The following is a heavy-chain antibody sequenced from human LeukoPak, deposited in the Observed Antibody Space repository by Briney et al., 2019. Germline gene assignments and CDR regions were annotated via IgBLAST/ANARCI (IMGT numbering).Heavy chain of an antibody. CDR1: GGSISSSSYY. V-gene: IGHV4-39*01. J-gene: IGHJ4*02. CDR2: IYYSGST. Sequence: PSETLSLTCTVSGGSISSSSYYWGWIRQPPGKGLEWIGSIYYSGSTYYNPSLKSRVTISVDTSKNQFSLKLSSVTAADTAVYYCASVTGKYWGQGTLVTVSS. CDR3: ASVTGKY. D-gene: IGHD1-20*01.